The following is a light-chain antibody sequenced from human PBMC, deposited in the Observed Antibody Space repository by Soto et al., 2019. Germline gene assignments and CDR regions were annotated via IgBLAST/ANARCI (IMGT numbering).Light chain of an antibody. CDR1: SADVGGYKY. CDR3: ISYTSSDTYV. CDR2: DVT. V-gene: IGLV2-14*01. J-gene: IGLJ1*01. Sequence: QSALTQPASGSGSPGQSITISCTGTSADVGGYKYVSWLQQHPGKVPKLLIYDVTSRPSGVSNRFSGSKSGNTASLIISGLQAEDEADYYCISYTSSDTYVFGTGTKVTVL.